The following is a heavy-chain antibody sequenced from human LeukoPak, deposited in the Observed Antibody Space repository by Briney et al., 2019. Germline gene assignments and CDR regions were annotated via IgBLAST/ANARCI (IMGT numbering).Heavy chain of an antibody. CDR1: GYSISSPNY. D-gene: IGHD4-17*01. V-gene: IGHV4-38-2*02. J-gene: IGHJ6*04. Sequence: PSETLSLTCTVSGYSISSPNYWGWIRQPPGKGLEWIGSIYHSGTTYYNPSLKSRVTISVDTSKNQFSLKLSSVTAADTAVYYCARDGTTVSPAVWGKGTTVTVSS. CDR3: ARDGTTVSPAV. CDR2: IYHSGTT.